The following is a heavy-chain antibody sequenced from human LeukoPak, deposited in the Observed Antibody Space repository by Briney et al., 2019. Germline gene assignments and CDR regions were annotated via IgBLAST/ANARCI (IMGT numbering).Heavy chain of an antibody. CDR3: AKDARRSDGWYFFDH. CDR1: VFAFSSQA. Sequence: GGSLRLSCAASVFAFSSQAMGWVRQAPGKGLEWVSVISDSGDTTYYADSVKGRFTISRDNSKNTLYLQMNSLRAEDTAIYYCAKDARRSDGWYFFDHWGQGALVTVSS. CDR2: ISDSGDTT. J-gene: IGHJ4*02. V-gene: IGHV3-23*01. D-gene: IGHD6-19*01.